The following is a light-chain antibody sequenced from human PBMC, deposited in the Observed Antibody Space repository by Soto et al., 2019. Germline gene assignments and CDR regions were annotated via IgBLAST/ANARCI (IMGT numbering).Light chain of an antibody. V-gene: IGKV3-11*01. CDR2: DTS. J-gene: IGKJ4*01. CDR3: QQRSNWPLT. Sequence: EIVLTQSPATLSLSPGESATLSCRASQSVTRYLAWYQQKPGQAPRLLIYDTSNRATGIPARFSGSGSGTDFTLTISRLETEDFAVYYCQQRSNWPLTFGGGTKVEIK. CDR1: QSVTRY.